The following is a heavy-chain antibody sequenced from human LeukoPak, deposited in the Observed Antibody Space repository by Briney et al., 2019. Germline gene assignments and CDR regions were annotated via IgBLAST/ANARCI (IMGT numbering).Heavy chain of an antibody. CDR1: GFTFSSYS. J-gene: IGHJ4*02. Sequence: DPGGSLRLSCAASGFTFSSYSMNWVRQAPGKGLEWVSYISSSSSTIYYADSVKGRFTISRDNAKNSLYLQMNSLRAEDTAVYYCAKDSAIGWETIGVTGNFDYWGQGTLVTVSS. V-gene: IGHV3-48*01. D-gene: IGHD6-19*01. CDR3: AKDSAIGWETIGVTGNFDY. CDR2: ISSSSSTI.